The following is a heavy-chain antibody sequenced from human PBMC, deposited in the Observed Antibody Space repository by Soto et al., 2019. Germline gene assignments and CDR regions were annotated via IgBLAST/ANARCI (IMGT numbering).Heavy chain of an antibody. V-gene: IGHV4-59*12. CDR2: IYYSGST. CDR3: ARDKITISLTSYYYYGMDV. CDR1: GGSLSSYD. Sequence: SETLSLTCAVSGGSLSSYDCGWTRRPPEMGLEWIAYIYYSGSTYYNPSLKSRVTISVDTSKNQFSLKLSSVTAADTAVYYCARDKITISLTSYYYYGMDVWGQGTTVTVSS. D-gene: IGHD3-9*01. J-gene: IGHJ6*02.